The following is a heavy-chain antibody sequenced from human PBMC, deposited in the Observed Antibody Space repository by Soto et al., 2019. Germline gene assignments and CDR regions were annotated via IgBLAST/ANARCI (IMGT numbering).Heavy chain of an antibody. CDR2: ISYDGSDK. CDR3: VGSQYYFDY. D-gene: IGHD1-26*01. CDR1: GFPFTSYG. V-gene: IGHV3-30*03. J-gene: IGHJ4*02. Sequence: QVQLVESGGGVVQPGRSLRLSCAASGFPFTSYGMHWVREGPDKGLEWVAIISYDGSDKYYADSVKGRFTISRDNSKNTLYLQMNSLRPEDTELYYCVGSQYYFDYRGQGTLVIVSS.